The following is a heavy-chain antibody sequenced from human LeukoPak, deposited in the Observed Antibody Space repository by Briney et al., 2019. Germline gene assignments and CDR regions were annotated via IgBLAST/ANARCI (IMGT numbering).Heavy chain of an antibody. J-gene: IGHJ3*02. CDR2: ISSSSSYI. Sequence: GGSLRLSCAASGFTFSSYSMNWVRQAPGKGLEWVSFISSSSSYIYYADSVKGRFTISRDNAKNSLYLQMNSLRAEDTAVYYCARDLPGLEAFDIWGQGTMVTVSS. CDR1: GFTFSSYS. CDR3: ARDLPGLEAFDI. D-gene: IGHD3-16*01. V-gene: IGHV3-21*01.